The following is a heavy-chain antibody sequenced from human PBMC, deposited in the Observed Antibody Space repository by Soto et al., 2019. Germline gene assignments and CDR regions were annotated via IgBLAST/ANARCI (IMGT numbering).Heavy chain of an antibody. D-gene: IGHD2-2*01. CDR1: GGSISSYY. J-gene: IGHJ4*02. V-gene: IGHV4-59*08. CDR3: ARQGRFRYCSSTSCRPFDY. CDR2: IYYSGST. Sequence: SETLSLTCTVSGGSISSYYWSWIRQPPGKGLEWIGYIYYSGSTNYNPSLKSRVTISVDTSKNQFSLKLSSVTAADTAVYYCARQGRFRYCSSTSCRPFDYWGQGTLVTVSS.